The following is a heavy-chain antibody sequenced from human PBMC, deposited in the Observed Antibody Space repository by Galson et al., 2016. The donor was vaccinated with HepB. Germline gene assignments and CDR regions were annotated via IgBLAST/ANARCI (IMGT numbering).Heavy chain of an antibody. Sequence: SLRFSCAASGFTFRSYWMHWVRQAPGKGLVWVSRINSDGSTTSFADSVKGRFTISRDNAKNTLYLQMNSLRAEDTAVYYCARDYWTGTSYNDYWGQGTLVTVSS. J-gene: IGHJ4*02. CDR1: GFTFRSYW. V-gene: IGHV3-74*01. CDR3: ARDYWTGTSYNDY. D-gene: IGHD1-1*01. CDR2: INSDGSTT.